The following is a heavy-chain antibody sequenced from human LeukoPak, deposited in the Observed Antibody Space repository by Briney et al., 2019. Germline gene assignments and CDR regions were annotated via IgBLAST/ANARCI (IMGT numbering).Heavy chain of an antibody. CDR1: GFTFRSYE. D-gene: IGHD1-14*01. CDR3: TTIARRALYFQH. V-gene: IGHV3-15*01. J-gene: IGHJ1*01. Sequence: GGSLRLSCGASGFTFRSYEMNWVRQAPGKGLEWVGRIKSKTDGGTTDYAAPVKGRFTISRDDSKNTLYLQMNSLKTEDTAAYYCTTIARRALYFQHWGQGTLVTVSS. CDR2: IKSKTDGGTT.